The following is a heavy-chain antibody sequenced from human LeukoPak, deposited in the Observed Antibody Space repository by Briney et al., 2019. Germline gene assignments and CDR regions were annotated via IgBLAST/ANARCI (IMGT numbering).Heavy chain of an antibody. CDR2: IIPIFGTA. J-gene: IGHJ4*02. CDR3: ARDDVVVVAATPKEGTQNPIFDY. CDR1: GDTLCSYA. V-gene: IGHV1-69*06. D-gene: IGHD2-15*01. Sequence: SVKVFCEAPGDTLCSYATSWVRHAPGQGREWGGGIIPIFGTANYAQKFQARVTKTADKPTSTAYMKMRSLRSDDTAVYYCARDDVVVVAATPKEGTQNPIFDYWGQGTLVTVSS.